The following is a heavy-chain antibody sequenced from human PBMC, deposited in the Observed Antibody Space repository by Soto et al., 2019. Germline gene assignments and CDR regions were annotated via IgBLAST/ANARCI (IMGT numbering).Heavy chain of an antibody. CDR3: ARESLGAKGAEH. Sequence: QVQLVQSGAEVKRPGSSVKVSCESSGDTFNSYVISWVRQAPGQGLEWMGGIIPIIGVTHYAQKFQGRVTISALSSTGTAYMELTDLGSEDTALYSCARESLGAKGAEHWGEGTLVPVSS. CDR1: GDTFNSYV. D-gene: IGHD3-16*01. V-gene: IGHV1-69*17. CDR2: IIPIIGVT. J-gene: IGHJ4*02.